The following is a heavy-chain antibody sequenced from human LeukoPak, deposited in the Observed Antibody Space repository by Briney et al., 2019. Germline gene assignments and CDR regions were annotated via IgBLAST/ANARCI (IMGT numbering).Heavy chain of an antibody. CDR1: GGSISSSSYF. CDR2: IYYSGSS. D-gene: IGHD3-22*01. V-gene: IGHV4-39*07. CDR3: ARGANYYDSSGYSATFDY. J-gene: IGHJ4*02. Sequence: SETLSLTCTVSGGSISSSSYFWGWIRQPPEKGLEWIGSIYYSGSSYYNPSLKSRVAISVDTSKNQFSLKLRSVTAADTAVYYCARGANYYDSSGYSATFDYWGQGTLVTVSS.